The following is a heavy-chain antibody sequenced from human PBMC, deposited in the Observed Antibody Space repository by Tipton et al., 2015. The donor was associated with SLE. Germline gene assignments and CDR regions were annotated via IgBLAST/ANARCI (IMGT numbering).Heavy chain of an antibody. J-gene: IGHJ6*03. Sequence: TLSLTCAVYGGSFSGYYWSWIRQPPGKGLEWIGEINHSGSTNYNPSIKSRVTISVDTSKNQFSLKLSSVTAADTAVYYCARAKGVDFWSGYGAYYYYYMDVWGKGTTVTVSS. CDR2: INHSGST. CDR3: ARAKGVDFWSGYGAYYYYYMDV. CDR1: GGSFSGYY. V-gene: IGHV4-34*01. D-gene: IGHD3-3*01.